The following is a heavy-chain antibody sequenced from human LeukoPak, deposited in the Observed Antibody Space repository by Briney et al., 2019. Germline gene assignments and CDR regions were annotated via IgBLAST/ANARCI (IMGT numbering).Heavy chain of an antibody. J-gene: IGHJ3*02. Sequence: GGSLRLSCAASGFTFSSYGMHWVRQAPGKGLEWVAFIRYDGSNKYYADSVKGRFTISRDNSKNTLYLQMNSLRDEDTALYYCARESGFAFHIWGQGTVVTVSS. CDR1: GFTFSSYG. CDR2: IRYDGSNK. D-gene: IGHD3-3*01. V-gene: IGHV3-30*02. CDR3: ARESGFAFHI.